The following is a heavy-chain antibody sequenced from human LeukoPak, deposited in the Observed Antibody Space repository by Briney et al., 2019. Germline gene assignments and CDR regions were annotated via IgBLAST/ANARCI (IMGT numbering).Heavy chain of an antibody. J-gene: IGHJ4*02. V-gene: IGHV4-39*01. D-gene: IGHD4-17*01. CDR3: ARFDYGDYKFDY. Sequence: ASETLSLTCTVSGGSISRSGYYWVWVRQPPEKGLEWIGNIYDAGNTYNNPSPRSRVTISVDTSKNQFSLKLSSVTAADTAVYYCARFDYGDYKFDYWGQGTLVTVSS. CDR2: IYDAGNT. CDR1: GGSISRSGYY.